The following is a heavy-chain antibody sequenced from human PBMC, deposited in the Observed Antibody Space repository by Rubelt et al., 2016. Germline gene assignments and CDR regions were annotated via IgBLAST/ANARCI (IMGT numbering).Heavy chain of an antibody. CDR3: ARVMAAAGRGGNYFDY. D-gene: IGHD6-13*01. CDR1: GYTFTSYA. Sequence: QVQLVQSGSELKKPGASVKVSCKASGYTFTSYAMNWVRQAPGQGLEWMGWINTNTGNPTYAQGVTGRFVASLATSARRSYLQSSSLKAEATDVCYGARVMAAAGRGGNYFDYGGQGTLVTVSS. J-gene: IGHJ4*02. V-gene: IGHV7-4-1*05. CDR2: INTNTGNP.